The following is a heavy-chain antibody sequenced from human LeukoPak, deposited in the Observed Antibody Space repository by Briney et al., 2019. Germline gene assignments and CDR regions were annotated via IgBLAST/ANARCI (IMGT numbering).Heavy chain of an antibody. D-gene: IGHD6-13*01. CDR3: AREVGAAAGGAFDI. J-gene: IGHJ3*02. Sequence: GGSLRLSCAASGFTFSSYWMSWVRQAPAKGLGWVANIKQDGSEKYYVDSVKGRFTISRDNAKNSLYLQMNSLRAEDTAVYYCAREVGAAAGGAFDIWGQGTMVTVSS. CDR1: GFTFSSYW. V-gene: IGHV3-7*03. CDR2: IKQDGSEK.